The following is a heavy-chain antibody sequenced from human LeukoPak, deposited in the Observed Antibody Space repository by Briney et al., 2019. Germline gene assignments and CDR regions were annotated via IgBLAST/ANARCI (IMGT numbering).Heavy chain of an antibody. CDR2: ISGSGGST. CDR3: AKTSRITMIVVVISYYFDY. CDR1: GFTFSSYA. Sequence: TGGSLRLSCAASGFTFSSYAMSWVRQAPGKGLEWVSAISGSGGSTYYADSVKARFTISRDNSKNTLYLQMNSLRAEDTAVYYCAKTSRITMIVVVISYYFDYWGQGTLVTVSS. V-gene: IGHV3-23*01. D-gene: IGHD3-22*01. J-gene: IGHJ4*02.